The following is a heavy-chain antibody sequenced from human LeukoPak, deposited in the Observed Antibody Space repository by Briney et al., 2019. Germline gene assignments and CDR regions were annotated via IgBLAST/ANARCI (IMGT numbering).Heavy chain of an antibody. CDR1: GFTVSSNY. D-gene: IGHD5-24*01. J-gene: IGHJ5*02. CDR2: IYSGGST. V-gene: IGHV3-66*01. Sequence: GGSLRLSGAASGFTVSSNYMSWVRQAPGKGLEWVSVIYSGGSTYYADSVKGRFTISRDNSKNTLYLQMNSLRAEDTAVYYCAGGGRDGYKLRWFDPWGQGTLVTVSS. CDR3: AGGGRDGYKLRWFDP.